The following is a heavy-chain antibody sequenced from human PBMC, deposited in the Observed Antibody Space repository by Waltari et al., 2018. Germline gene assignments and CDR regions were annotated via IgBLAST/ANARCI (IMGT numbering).Heavy chain of an antibody. J-gene: IGHJ4*02. V-gene: IGHV1-2*02. CDR3: ARELGFGELLQIDY. CDR2: INPNSGGT. D-gene: IGHD3-10*01. CDR1: GYTFTGYY. Sequence: QVQLVQSGAEVKKPGASVKVSCKASGYTFTGYYMHWVRQAPGQGLEWMGWINPNSGGTNYEQKFQGRVTMTRDTSISTAYMELSRLRSDDTAVYYCARELGFGELLQIDYWGQGTLVTVSS.